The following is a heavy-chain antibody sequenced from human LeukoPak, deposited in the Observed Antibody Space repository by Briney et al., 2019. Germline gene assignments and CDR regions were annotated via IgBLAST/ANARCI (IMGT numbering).Heavy chain of an antibody. CDR1: GGSISSSSYY. D-gene: IGHD3-3*01. V-gene: IGHV4-39*01. J-gene: IGHJ6*03. Sequence: PSETLSLTCTVSGGSISSSSYYWGWIRQPPGKGLEWIGSIYYSGSTYYNPSLKSRVTISVDTSKNQFSLRLSSVTAADTAVYYCARQGIYDFWSGYPEYYYYMDVWGKGTTVTVSS. CDR2: IYYSGST. CDR3: ARQGIYDFWSGYPEYYYYMDV.